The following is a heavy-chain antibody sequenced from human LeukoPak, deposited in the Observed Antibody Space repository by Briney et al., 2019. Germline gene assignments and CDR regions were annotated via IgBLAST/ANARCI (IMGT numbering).Heavy chain of an antibody. V-gene: IGHV4-4*07. Sequence: TSETLSLTCTVSGGSISSYYWSWIRQPAGKGLEWIGRIYTSGSTNYNPSLKSRVTMSVDTSKNQFSLKLSSVTAADTAMYYCARAGIAVAGNLGADFDYWGQGTLVTVSS. CDR3: ARAGIAVAGNLGADFDY. CDR1: GGSISSYY. J-gene: IGHJ4*02. D-gene: IGHD6-19*01. CDR2: IYTSGST.